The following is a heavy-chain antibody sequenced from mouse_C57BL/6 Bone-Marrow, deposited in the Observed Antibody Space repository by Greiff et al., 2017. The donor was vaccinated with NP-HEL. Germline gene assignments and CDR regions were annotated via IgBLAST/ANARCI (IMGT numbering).Heavy chain of an antibody. Sequence: DVHLVESGGGLVKPGGSLKLSCAASGFTFSSYAMSWVRQTPEKRLEWVATISDGGSYTYYPDNVKGRFTISRDNAKNNLYLQMSHLKSEDTAMYYCARDEYYYGSFYYAMDYWGQGTSVTVSS. V-gene: IGHV5-4*01. CDR1: GFTFSSYA. J-gene: IGHJ4*01. CDR3: ARDEYYYGSFYYAMDY. CDR2: ISDGGSYT. D-gene: IGHD1-1*01.